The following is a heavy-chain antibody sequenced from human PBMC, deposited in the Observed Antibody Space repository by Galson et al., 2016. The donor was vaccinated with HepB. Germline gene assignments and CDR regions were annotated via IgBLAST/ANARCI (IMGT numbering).Heavy chain of an antibody. Sequence: SLRLSCAASGFTSDDYAMHWVRQAPGKGLEWVSGISWNSGSIGYADSVKGRFTISRDNAKNSLYLQMNSLRAEDTALYYCAKDIAPKSGWYYYFDYWGQGTLVTVSS. D-gene: IGHD6-19*01. J-gene: IGHJ4*02. CDR2: ISWNSGSI. V-gene: IGHV3-9*02. CDR1: GFTSDDYA. CDR3: AKDIAPKSGWYYYFDY.